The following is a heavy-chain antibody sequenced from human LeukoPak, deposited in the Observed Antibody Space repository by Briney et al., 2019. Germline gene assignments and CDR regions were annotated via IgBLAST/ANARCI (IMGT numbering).Heavy chain of an antibody. CDR3: ARGGDSGYWSIGLK. J-gene: IGHJ4*02. V-gene: IGHV3-11*01. D-gene: IGHD2-2*01. CDR2: ITSSGSTI. CDR1: GFSFSDYY. Sequence: KSGGSLRLSCAASGFSFSDYYMSWIRQAPGKGLEWLSHITSSGSTISYADSVKGRFTISRDNAKNSLYLQMNSLRAEDTAVYYCARGGDSGYWSIGLKWGQGTLVTVSS.